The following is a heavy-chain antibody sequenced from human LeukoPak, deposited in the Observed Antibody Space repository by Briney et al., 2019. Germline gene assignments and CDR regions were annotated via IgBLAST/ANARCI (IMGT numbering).Heavy chain of an antibody. D-gene: IGHD2-21*02. CDR1: GFTFSTYA. V-gene: IGHV3-30*04. Sequence: GGSLRLSCAASGFTFSTYAMNWVRQAPGKGLEWVAVISDDGRHNYYADSVKGRFTISRDNSKSTLYLQMNSLRAEDTAIYYCAKDIYCGGDCYIRAGDSWGQGTLVTVSS. CDR2: ISDDGRHN. J-gene: IGHJ4*02. CDR3: AKDIYCGGDCYIRAGDS.